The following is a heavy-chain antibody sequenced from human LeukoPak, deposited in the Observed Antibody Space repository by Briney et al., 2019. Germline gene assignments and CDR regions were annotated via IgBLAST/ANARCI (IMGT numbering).Heavy chain of an antibody. V-gene: IGHV1-24*01. J-gene: IGHJ6*03. CDR2: FDREDGET. Sequence: ASVKVSCKVSGYTLTELSMHWVRQAPGKGLEWMGGFDREDGETIYAQKFQGRVTMTRNTSISTAYMELSSLRSEDTAVYYCARGLYGSGSYYIPYYYYYYMDVWGKGTTVTISS. CDR1: GYTLTELS. D-gene: IGHD3-10*01. CDR3: ARGLYGSGSYYIPYYYYYYMDV.